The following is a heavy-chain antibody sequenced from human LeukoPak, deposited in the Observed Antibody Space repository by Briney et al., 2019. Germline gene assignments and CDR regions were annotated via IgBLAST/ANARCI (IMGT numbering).Heavy chain of an antibody. Sequence: GGSLRLSCAASGFTFSSYEMNWVRQAPGKGLEWVSYISSSGSTIYYADSVKGRFTISRDNAKNSLYLQMNSLRAEDTAVYYCANGETRTTTVVTPPDYWGQGTLVTVSS. D-gene: IGHD4-23*01. CDR3: ANGETRTTTVVTPPDY. J-gene: IGHJ4*02. CDR2: ISSSGSTI. V-gene: IGHV3-48*03. CDR1: GFTFSSYE.